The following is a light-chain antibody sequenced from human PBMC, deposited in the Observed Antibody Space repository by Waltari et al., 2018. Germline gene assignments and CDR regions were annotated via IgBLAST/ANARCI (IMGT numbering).Light chain of an antibody. J-gene: IGKJ1*01. CDR3: QQSHSLPRT. CDR1: QSIDTY. Sequence: DIQLTQSPSALSAAVGDRVTITCRASQSIDTYLNWYQHKLGKAPKALIHAASRLGSGVPSRFCGSGSGTDFTLTIDGLEPEDFATYFCQQSHSLPRTFGQGTTV. CDR2: AAS. V-gene: IGKV1-39*01.